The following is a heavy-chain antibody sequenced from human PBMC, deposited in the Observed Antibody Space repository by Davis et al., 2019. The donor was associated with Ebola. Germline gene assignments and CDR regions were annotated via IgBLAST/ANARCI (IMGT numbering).Heavy chain of an antibody. CDR1: GGSISSSNW. CDR3: ASGGGVDY. Sequence: SETLSLTCAVSGGSISSSNWWSWVRQPPGKGLEWIGEIYHSGSTNYNPSLKGRVTISVDTSKNQFSLKLSSVTAADTAVYYCASGGGVDYWGQGTLVTVSS. D-gene: IGHD3-10*01. V-gene: IGHV4-4*02. J-gene: IGHJ4*02. CDR2: IYHSGST.